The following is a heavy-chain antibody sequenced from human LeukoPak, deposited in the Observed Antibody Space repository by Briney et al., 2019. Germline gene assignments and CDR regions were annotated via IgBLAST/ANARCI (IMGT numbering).Heavy chain of an antibody. Sequence: SVTLSLTCTVSGASISSYYWSWIWQPPGGGLEWIGNFSSTANTNYNPSLKSRVTISVDTSKNQFSLKLSSVTAADTAVYYCARVYYSGSYDYWYFDLWGRGTLVTVSS. CDR2: FSSTANT. J-gene: IGHJ2*01. D-gene: IGHD1-26*01. CDR1: GASISSYY. CDR3: ARVYYSGSYDYWYFDL. V-gene: IGHV4-59*01.